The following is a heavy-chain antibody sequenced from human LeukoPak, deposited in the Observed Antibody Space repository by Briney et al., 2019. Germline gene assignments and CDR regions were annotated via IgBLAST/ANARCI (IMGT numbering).Heavy chain of an antibody. D-gene: IGHD3-22*01. V-gene: IGHV3-23*01. CDR3: AKVYDSSGYSRFSFDY. Sequence: PGGSLRLSCAASGFTFSSYAMSWVRQAPGKGLEWVSCISDSGGSTYYADSVKGRFTISRDNSKNTLYLQMNSLRAEDTAVYYCAKVYDSSGYSRFSFDYWGQGTLVTVSS. CDR1: GFTFSSYA. J-gene: IGHJ4*02. CDR2: ISDSGGST.